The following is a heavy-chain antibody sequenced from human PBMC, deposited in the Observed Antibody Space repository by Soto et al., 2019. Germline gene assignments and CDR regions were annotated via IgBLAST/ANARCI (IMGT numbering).Heavy chain of an antibody. CDR3: ARGHISRWWGLDY. Sequence: PSETLSLTCTVSGGSISGYSWIWIRQPPVNGLEYIGYISYTFSTNYNPSLKSRFTISLYTSKNHFSLKLTSVTAAYTSVYYCARGHISRWWGLDYWGQGNLVTVSS. J-gene: IGHJ4*02. CDR1: GGSISGYS. CDR2: ISYTFST. D-gene: IGHD6-19*01. V-gene: IGHV4-59*01.